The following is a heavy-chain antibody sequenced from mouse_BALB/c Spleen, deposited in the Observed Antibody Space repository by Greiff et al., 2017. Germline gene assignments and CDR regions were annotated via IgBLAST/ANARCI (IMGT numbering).Heavy chain of an antibody. CDR2: INPSNGGT. D-gene: IGHD2-10*01. J-gene: IGHJ4*01. CDR1: GYTFTSYY. Sequence: QVQLQQSGAELVKPGASVKLSCKASGYTFTSYYMYWVKQRPGQGLEWIGEINPSNGGTNFNEKFKSKATLTVDKSSSTAYMQLSSLTSEDSAVYYCTRAYYPRGYAMDYWGQGTSVTVSS. V-gene: IGHV1S81*02. CDR3: TRAYYPRGYAMDY.